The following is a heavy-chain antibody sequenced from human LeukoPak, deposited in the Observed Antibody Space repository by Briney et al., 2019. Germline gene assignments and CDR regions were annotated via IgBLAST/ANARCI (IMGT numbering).Heavy chain of an antibody. J-gene: IGHJ5*01. Sequence: GGSLRLSRTASTRYFTNYWMHWVRQVPGKGLAWLSRIDRDGLREDYADSVRGRFTISRHNAKSTTYLQMNSLRAEDTAVYYCGTSRWSGVVDSWGQGTLVTVSS. CDR3: GTSRWSGVVDS. V-gene: IGHV3-74*01. D-gene: IGHD3-3*01. CDR1: TRYFTNYW. CDR2: IDRDGLRE.